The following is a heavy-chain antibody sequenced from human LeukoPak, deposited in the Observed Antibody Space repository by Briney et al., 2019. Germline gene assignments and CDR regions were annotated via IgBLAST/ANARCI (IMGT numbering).Heavy chain of an antibody. CDR3: ARSGYYYDSSDLIDY. CDR1: GFTFSSYW. Sequence: GGSLRLSCAASGFTFSSYWMHWVRQAPGKGLVWVSRINSDGSSTSYADSVKGRFTVSRDNAKDTLYLQMNSLRAEDTAVYYCARSGYYYDSSDLIDYWGQGTLVTVSS. J-gene: IGHJ4*02. V-gene: IGHV3-74*01. CDR2: INSDGSST. D-gene: IGHD3-22*01.